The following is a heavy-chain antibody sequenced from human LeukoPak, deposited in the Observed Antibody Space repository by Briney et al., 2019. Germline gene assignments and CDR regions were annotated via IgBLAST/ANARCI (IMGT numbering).Heavy chain of an antibody. CDR1: GGSISSSSYY. CDR2: IYYSGST. J-gene: IGHJ6*02. Sequence: SETLSLTCTVSGGSISSSSYYWGWIRQPPGKGLEWIGSIYYSGSTYYNPSLKSRVTISVDTSKNQFSLKLSSVTAADTAVYYCARPYYDFWSGYYPLYGMDVWGQGTTVTVSS. D-gene: IGHD3-3*01. CDR3: ARPYYDFWSGYYPLYGMDV. V-gene: IGHV4-39*01.